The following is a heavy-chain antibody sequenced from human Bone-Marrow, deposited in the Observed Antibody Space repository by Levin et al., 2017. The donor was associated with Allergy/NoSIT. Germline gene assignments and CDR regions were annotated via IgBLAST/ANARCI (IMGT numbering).Heavy chain of an antibody. CDR3: AKVHGVPD. V-gene: IGHV3-23*01. J-gene: IGHJ4*02. Sequence: ASVKVSCATSGFTFRSYTMTWVRQVSGRGLEWVSSIDESGDWPKYADSVKGRFTISRDNSKSTLYRQMNSLRAEDTALYYCAKVHGVPDWGQGSLVTVSS. CDR2: IDESGDWP. D-gene: IGHD2-8*01. CDR1: GFTFRSYT.